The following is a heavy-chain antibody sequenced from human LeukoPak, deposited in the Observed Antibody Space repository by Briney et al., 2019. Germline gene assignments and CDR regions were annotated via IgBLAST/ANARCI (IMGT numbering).Heavy chain of an antibody. CDR3: ARRWLDP. J-gene: IGHJ5*02. CDR1: GFTFSSYS. CDR2: ISSGSSYT. V-gene: IGHV3-21*01. Sequence: GGSLRLSCAVSGFTFSSYSMNWVRQAPGKGLEWVTSISSGSSYTYYADSVKGRFTISRDNAKNSLYLQLSSLRAEDTAVYYCARRWLDPWGQGTLVTVSS.